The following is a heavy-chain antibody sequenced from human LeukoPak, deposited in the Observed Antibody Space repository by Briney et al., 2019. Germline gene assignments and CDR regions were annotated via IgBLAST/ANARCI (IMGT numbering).Heavy chain of an antibody. Sequence: ASVKVSCKASGYTLTSYYMHWVRQAPGQGLEWMGIINPTVGDTIYAQKFQGRVTMTRNMSTSTVYMELSSLRSDDTAVYYCARYGFSSSWQGGWHAFDIWGQGTMVTVSS. CDR1: GYTLTSYY. CDR3: ARYGFSSSWQGGWHAFDI. J-gene: IGHJ3*02. D-gene: IGHD6-13*01. V-gene: IGHV1-46*01. CDR2: INPTVGDT.